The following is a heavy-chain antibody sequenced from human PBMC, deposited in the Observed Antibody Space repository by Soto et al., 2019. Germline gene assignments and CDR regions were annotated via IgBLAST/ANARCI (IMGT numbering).Heavy chain of an antibody. Sequence: QVQLQQWGAGLLKPSETLSLTCAVYGGSFSGYYWSWIRQPPGKGLEWIGEINHSGSTNYNPSLKSRGTISVDTSKNQFSLKLSSVTAADTAVYYCARGRDTAMAIYYYYGMDVWGQGTTVTVSS. CDR1: GGSFSGYY. D-gene: IGHD5-18*01. CDR3: ARGRDTAMAIYYYYGMDV. CDR2: INHSGST. V-gene: IGHV4-34*01. J-gene: IGHJ6*02.